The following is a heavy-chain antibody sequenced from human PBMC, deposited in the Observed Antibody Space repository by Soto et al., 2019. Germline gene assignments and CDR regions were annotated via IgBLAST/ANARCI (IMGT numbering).Heavy chain of an antibody. J-gene: IGHJ4*02. Sequence: ASVKVSCKASGYTFTSYDINWVRQATGQGLEWMGWMNPNSGNTGYAQKFQGRVTMTRNTSISTAYMELSSLRSEDTAVYYCARQGYSGYETDFDYWGQGTLVTVSS. CDR1: GYTFTSYD. CDR3: ARQGYSGYETDFDY. V-gene: IGHV1-8*01. CDR2: MNPNSGNT. D-gene: IGHD5-12*01.